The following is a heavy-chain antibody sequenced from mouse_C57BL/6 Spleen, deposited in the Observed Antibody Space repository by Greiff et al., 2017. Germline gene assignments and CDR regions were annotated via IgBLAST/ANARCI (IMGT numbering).Heavy chain of an antibody. Sequence: VQLKESGAELVRPGASVKLSCTASGFNIKDYYMHWVKQRPEQGLEWIGRIDPEDGDTEYAPKFQGKATMTADTSSNTAYLQLSSLTSEDTAVYYCTKTAQATFWFAYWGQGTLVTVSA. CDR2: IDPEDGDT. D-gene: IGHD3-2*02. CDR3: TKTAQATFWFAY. CDR1: GFNIKDYY. V-gene: IGHV14-1*01. J-gene: IGHJ3*01.